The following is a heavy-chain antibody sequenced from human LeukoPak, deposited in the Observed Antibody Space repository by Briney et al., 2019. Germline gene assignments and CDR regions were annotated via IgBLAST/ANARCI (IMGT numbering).Heavy chain of an antibody. CDR1: GGSISSGGYY. D-gene: IGHD2-2*02. J-gene: IGHJ4*02. CDR2: IYYSGST. CDR3: ARRYCSSTSCYRKDGYFDY. V-gene: IGHV4-31*03. Sequence: PSETLSFTCTVSGGSISSGGYYWSWIRQHPGKGLEWIGYIYYSGSTYYNPSLKSRVTISVDTSKNQFSLKLSSVTAADTAVYYCARRYCSSTSCYRKDGYFDYWGQGTLVTVSP.